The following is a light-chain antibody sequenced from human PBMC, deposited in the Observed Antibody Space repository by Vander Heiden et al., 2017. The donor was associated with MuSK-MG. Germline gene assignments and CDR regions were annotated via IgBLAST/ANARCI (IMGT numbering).Light chain of an antibody. V-gene: IGLV1-47*01. Sequence: QSVLTQPPSASGTPRQRVTIPCSGSTSNIGSNSVSWYQQLPGTAPELLIHRNSQRPSGVPDRISGSKSGTSGTLAISGLRSEDEADYYCAAWDDSLSGYVFGTGTRVSVL. CDR3: AAWDDSLSGYV. CDR2: RNS. CDR1: TSNIGSNS. J-gene: IGLJ1*01.